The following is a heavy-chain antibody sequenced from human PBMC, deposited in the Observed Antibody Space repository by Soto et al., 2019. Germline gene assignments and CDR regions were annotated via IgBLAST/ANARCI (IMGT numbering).Heavy chain of an antibody. V-gene: IGHV3-30*03. J-gene: IGHJ6*02. CDR3: ARGGPYYGMDV. CDR2: ISYDGSNK. CDR1: GFTSSSYV. Sequence: QVQLVESGGGVVQPGRSLRLSCEASGFTSSSYVMHWVRQAPGKGQEWVAVISYDGSNKHYADSVKGRFTISSDNSKDTLYLEMNSLRGEDTAVYSCARGGPYYGMDVWGQGTTVTVSS.